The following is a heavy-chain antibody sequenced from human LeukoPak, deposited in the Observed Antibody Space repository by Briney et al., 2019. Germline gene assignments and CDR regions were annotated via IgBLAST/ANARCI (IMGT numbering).Heavy chain of an antibody. CDR3: ARDGARDSTYWYYY. V-gene: IGHV3-21*01. D-gene: IGHD6-13*01. J-gene: IGHJ4*02. Sequence: GGSLRPSCAASGFTFSSYSMNWVSQAPGKGLEWVSSISSSSSYIYYANSVKGRFTISRDNGENSLYLQMNSLRDEDTAVYYCARDGARDSTYWYYYWGQGTLVTVSS. CDR2: ISSSSSYI. CDR1: GFTFSSYS.